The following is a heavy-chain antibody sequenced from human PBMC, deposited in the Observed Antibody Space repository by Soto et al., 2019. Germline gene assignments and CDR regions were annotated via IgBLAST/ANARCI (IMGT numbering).Heavy chain of an antibody. CDR1: GFIFSDYY. CDR3: ARETVTTAPLDF. Sequence: QVHLVESGGGLVKPGGSLRLSCAASGFIFSDYYMSWIRQAPGKGLEWVSYISSSSSYTKYADSVKGRFTVSRDNAKKSLYLQMNSLRAEDTAVYYCARETVTTAPLDFWGPGTLVTVSS. V-gene: IGHV3-11*06. D-gene: IGHD4-17*01. J-gene: IGHJ4*02. CDR2: ISSSSSYT.